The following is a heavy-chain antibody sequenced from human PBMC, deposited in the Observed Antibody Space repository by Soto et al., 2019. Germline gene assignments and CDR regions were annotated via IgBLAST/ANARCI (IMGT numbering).Heavy chain of an antibody. J-gene: IGHJ4*02. Sequence: QVQLVESGGGVVQPGRSLRLSCAASGFTFSSYGMHWVRQAPGKGLEWVALISYDGSDKYYADSVKGRFTISRDNSKNTLSLLLDSLRHEDTAVYYCAKGPLYASTPSDYWGQGTLVTVSS. V-gene: IGHV3-30*18. CDR3: AKGPLYASTPSDY. CDR1: GFTFSSYG. CDR2: ISYDGSDK. D-gene: IGHD2-8*01.